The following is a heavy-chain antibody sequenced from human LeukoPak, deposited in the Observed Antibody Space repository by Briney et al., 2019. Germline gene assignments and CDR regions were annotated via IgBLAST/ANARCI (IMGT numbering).Heavy chain of an antibody. J-gene: IGHJ6*03. V-gene: IGHV3-7*01. D-gene: IGHD3-10*01. CDR3: ASIYYYGSGSFRYMDV. CDR1: GFTFSSYW. Sequence: PGGSLRLSCAASGFTFSSYWMCWVRQAPGKGLEWVANIKQDGSEKYYVDSVKGRFTISRDNAKNSLYLQMNSLRAEDTAVYYCASIYYYGSGSFRYMDVWGKGTTVTVSS. CDR2: IKQDGSEK.